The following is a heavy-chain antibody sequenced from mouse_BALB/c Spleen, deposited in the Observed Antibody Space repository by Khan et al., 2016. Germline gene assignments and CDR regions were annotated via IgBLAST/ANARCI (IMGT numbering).Heavy chain of an antibody. J-gene: IGHJ2*01. Sequence: EVKLEVSGPGLVKPSQSLSLTCTVTGYSITSGYGWNWIRQFPGNKLEWMGYISYSGSTNYNPSLKSRISITRATSKNQFFLQLNAVTTEDTATYYCARTARIKYWGQGTTLTVSS. V-gene: IGHV3-2*02. CDR3: ARTARIKY. D-gene: IGHD1-2*01. CDR2: ISYSGST. CDR1: GYSITSGYG.